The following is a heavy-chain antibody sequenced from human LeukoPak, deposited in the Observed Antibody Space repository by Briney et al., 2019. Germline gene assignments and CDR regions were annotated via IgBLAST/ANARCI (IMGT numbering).Heavy chain of an antibody. CDR1: GDSICGGAFC. CDR2: IYYSGCA. Sequence: TPSLTRTVSGDSICGGAFCCRSIRQHPGKGLEWSGNIYYSGCAYYNPSLKSPATISVDRSKNQFSLKLTSVNAADTGVYYCARAFPFDDYGDPDAFDIWGQGTMVTVSS. CDR3: ARAFPFDDYGDPDAFDI. D-gene: IGHD4-17*01. V-gene: IGHV4-30-2*01. J-gene: IGHJ3*02.